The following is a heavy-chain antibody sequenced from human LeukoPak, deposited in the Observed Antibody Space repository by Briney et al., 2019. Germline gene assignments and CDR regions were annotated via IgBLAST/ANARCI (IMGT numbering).Heavy chain of an antibody. CDR1: GGSINSYY. D-gene: IGHD6-13*01. J-gene: IGHJ4*02. CDR3: ARSGAAAGTRYFDY. Sequence: SETLSLTCTVSGGSINSYYWSWIRQPPGKGLEWIGYISYSGRTNYNPSLKSRVTISVDTSKNQFSLKLSSVTAADTAVYYCARSGAAAGTRYFDYWGQGTLVTVSS. V-gene: IGHV4-59*12. CDR2: ISYSGRT.